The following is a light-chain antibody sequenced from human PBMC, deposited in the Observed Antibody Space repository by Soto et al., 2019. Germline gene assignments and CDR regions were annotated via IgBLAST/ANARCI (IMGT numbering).Light chain of an antibody. CDR1: QSISSW. CDR2: DAS. CDR3: QQSYSTLT. Sequence: DIQMTQSPSTLSASVGDRVTITCRASQSISSWLAWYQQKPGKAPKLLIYDASSLESGVPSRFSGSGSGTEFTLTISSLQPEDFATYYCQQSYSTLTFGGGTKVEIK. V-gene: IGKV1-5*01. J-gene: IGKJ4*02.